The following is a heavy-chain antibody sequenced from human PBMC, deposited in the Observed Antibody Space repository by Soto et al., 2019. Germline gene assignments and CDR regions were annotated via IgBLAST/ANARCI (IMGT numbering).Heavy chain of an antibody. CDR1: GDSVSTSDYY. CDR3: APLTVSQSGPYVIHV. J-gene: IGHJ6*02. CDR2: IFYSGLT. D-gene: IGHD6-25*01. V-gene: IGHV4-39*01. Sequence: SETLSLTCSVSGDSVSTSDYYWAWIRQPPGKGLEWIGSIFYSGLTYSNPSLKSRVTLSVDTSKNQFSVRLNSVIAADTAVYYCAPLTVSQSGPYVIHVRGQGTTVTVS.